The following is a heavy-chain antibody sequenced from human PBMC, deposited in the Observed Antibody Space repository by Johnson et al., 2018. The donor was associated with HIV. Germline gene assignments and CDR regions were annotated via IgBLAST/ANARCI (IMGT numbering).Heavy chain of an antibody. V-gene: IGHV3-7*01. Sequence: QLVESGGGVVQPGRSLRLSCAASGFTLSNYGIHWVRQAPGKGLEWVPGKGLEWVANIKQDGGEKYYVDSVKGRFTISRDNAKNSLYLQMNRLSAEDTAVYYCARGMSSGPWAGGDAFDIWGQGTMVTVSS. D-gene: IGHD3-22*01. CDR2: IKQDGGEK. CDR1: GFTLSNYG. CDR3: ARGMSSGPWAGGDAFDI. J-gene: IGHJ3*02.